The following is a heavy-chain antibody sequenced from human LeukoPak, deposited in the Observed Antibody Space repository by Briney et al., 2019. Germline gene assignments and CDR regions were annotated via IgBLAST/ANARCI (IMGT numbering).Heavy chain of an antibody. V-gene: IGHV3-30*18. CDR1: GFTFSSYG. CDR2: ISYDGSNK. D-gene: IGHD1-14*01. J-gene: IGHJ6*03. CDR3: AKDAEPYYYYYCMDV. Sequence: GRSLRLSCAASGFTFSSYGMHWVRQAPGKGLEWVAVISYDGSNKYYADSVKGRFTTSRDNSKNTLYLQMNSLRAEDTAVYYCAKDAEPYYYYYCMDVWGKGTTVTVSS.